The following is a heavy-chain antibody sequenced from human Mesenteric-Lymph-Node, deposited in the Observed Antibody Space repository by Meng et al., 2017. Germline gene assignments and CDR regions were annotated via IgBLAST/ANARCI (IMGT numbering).Heavy chain of an antibody. J-gene: IGHJ6*02. D-gene: IGHD2-15*01. CDR3: ARASRYCGGGSCSSDYYYYLYAMDV. CDR1: GDSVSSGSYS. V-gene: IGHV4-61*01. Sequence: GSLRLSCTVSGDSVSSGSYSWSWIRQPPGTGLEYIGYIDDRGNTKYNPSLQSLVTISLDTSKNQFSLRLSSVTAADTAVYYCARASRYCGGGSCSSDYYYYLYAMDVWGHGTTVTVSS. CDR2: IDDRGNT.